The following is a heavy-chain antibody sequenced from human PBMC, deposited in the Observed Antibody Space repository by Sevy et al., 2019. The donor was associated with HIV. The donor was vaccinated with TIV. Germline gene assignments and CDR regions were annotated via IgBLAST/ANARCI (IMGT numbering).Heavy chain of an antibody. Sequence: GESLKISCAASGFTFSSYWMTWVRQAPGKGLEWVANIKQDGSELYYVDSVKGRFTISRDNAKNSLYLQMNSLRAEDTAVYYCARGDSSGWYAGPWYFDYWGQGTLVTVSS. D-gene: IGHD6-19*01. CDR3: ARGDSSGWYAGPWYFDY. CDR1: GFTFSSYW. CDR2: IKQDGSEL. J-gene: IGHJ4*02. V-gene: IGHV3-7*01.